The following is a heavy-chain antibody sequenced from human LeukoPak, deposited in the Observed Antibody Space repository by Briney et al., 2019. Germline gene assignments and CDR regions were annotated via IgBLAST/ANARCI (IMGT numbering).Heavy chain of an antibody. D-gene: IGHD1-26*01. J-gene: IGHJ4*02. CDR1: GGTFSSYA. Sequence: ASVKVSCKPSGGTFSSYAISWVRQAPGPGLEWMGGIIPIFGTANYAQKFQGRVTITADESTSTAYMELSRLRSEDTAVYYCARDHWDGSYSRGDYWGQGTLVIVSS. CDR3: ARDHWDGSYSRGDY. CDR2: IIPIFGTA. V-gene: IGHV1-69*13.